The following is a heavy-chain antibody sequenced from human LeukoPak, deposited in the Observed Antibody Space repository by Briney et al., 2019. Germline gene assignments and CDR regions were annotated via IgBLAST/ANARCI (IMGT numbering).Heavy chain of an antibody. CDR3: AKDVYDGSGYHFDY. D-gene: IGHD3-22*01. V-gene: IGHV3-30*02. CDR1: GFSFSSYG. J-gene: IGHJ4*02. Sequence: GGSLRLSCAASGFSFSSYGMYWVRQPPGKGLEWVAFIRSDGTTKYYADSVKGRFTISRDNAKNKLYLQMNSLRGEETAVYYCAKDVYDGSGYHFDYWGQGTLVTVSS. CDR2: IRSDGTTK.